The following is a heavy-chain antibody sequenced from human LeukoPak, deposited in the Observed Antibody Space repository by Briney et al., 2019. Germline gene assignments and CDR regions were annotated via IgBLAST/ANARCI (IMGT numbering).Heavy chain of an antibody. Sequence: GRSLRLSCAASGFTFSSYAMHWVRQAPGKGLEWVAVISYDGSNKYYADSVKGRFTISRDNSKNTLYLQMNSLRAEDTAVYYCARGGLWWLLDYWGQGTLVTVSS. J-gene: IGHJ4*02. CDR1: GFTFSSYA. CDR3: ARGGLWWLLDY. CDR2: ISYDGSNK. D-gene: IGHD2-15*01. V-gene: IGHV3-30*04.